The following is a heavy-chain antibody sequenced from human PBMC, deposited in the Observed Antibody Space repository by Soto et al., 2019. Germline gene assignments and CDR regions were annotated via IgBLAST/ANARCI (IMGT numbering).Heavy chain of an antibody. J-gene: IGHJ5*02. CDR1: GGSISSGGYY. D-gene: IGHD3-3*01. Sequence: LCGGSISSGGYYWSWIRQHPGKGLEWIGYIYYSGSTYYNPSLKSRVTISVDTSKNQFSLKLSSVTAADTAVYYCARGGGYDFWSDKPYNWFDPWGQGTLVTVSS. CDR3: ARGGGYDFWSDKPYNWFDP. V-gene: IGHV4-31*02. CDR2: IYYSGST.